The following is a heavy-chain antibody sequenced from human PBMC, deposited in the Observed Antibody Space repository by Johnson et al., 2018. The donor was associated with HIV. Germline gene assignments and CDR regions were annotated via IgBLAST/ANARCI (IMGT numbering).Heavy chain of an antibody. CDR3: AKAVAGGCDAFDI. CDR2: ISYDGRDA. J-gene: IGHJ3*02. D-gene: IGHD6-13*01. Sequence: QMMLVESGGGVVQPGTSLRLSCTASGFAFSSYALHWVRQAPGKGLEWVAVISYDGRDAYYADSVKGRFTSSRDNSKNTLYLQLNGLRAEDTALYYCAKAVAGGCDAFDIWGQGTMVTVSS. CDR1: GFAFSSYA. V-gene: IGHV3-30*04.